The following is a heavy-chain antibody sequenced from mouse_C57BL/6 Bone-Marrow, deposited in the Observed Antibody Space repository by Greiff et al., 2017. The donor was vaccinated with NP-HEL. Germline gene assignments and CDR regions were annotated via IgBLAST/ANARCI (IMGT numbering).Heavy chain of an antibody. V-gene: IGHV1-64*01. CDR3: AILGPNYFDY. CDR2: IHPNSGST. J-gene: IGHJ2*01. CDR1: GYTFTSYW. Sequence: QVQLKQPGAELVKPGASVKLSCKASGYTFTSYWMHWVKQRPEQGLEWIGMIHPNSGSTNYNEKFKSKATLTVDKSSSTAYMQLSSLTSEDSAVYYCAILGPNYFDYWGQGTTLTVSS.